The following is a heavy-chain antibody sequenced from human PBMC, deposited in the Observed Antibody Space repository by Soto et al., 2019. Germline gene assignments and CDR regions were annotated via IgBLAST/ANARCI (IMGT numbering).Heavy chain of an antibody. CDR1: GDSVSGNSAA. D-gene: IGHD3-16*01. Sequence: SQTLSLTCAISGDSVSGNSAAWNWIRQSPSRGLEWLGRTYYRSRWYNDYAVSVKSRITVTPDTSKNQFSLHLNSVTPEDTAVYYCATEFPYYVSSDSHLDYWGQGALATVYS. CDR2: TYYRSRWYN. CDR3: ATEFPYYVSSDSHLDY. V-gene: IGHV6-1*01. J-gene: IGHJ4*02.